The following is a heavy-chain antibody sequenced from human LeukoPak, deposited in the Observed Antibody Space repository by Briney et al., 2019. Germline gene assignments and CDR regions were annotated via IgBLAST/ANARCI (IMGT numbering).Heavy chain of an antibody. J-gene: IGHJ4*02. V-gene: IGHV3-23*01. CDR2: ISGGGGAT. Sequence: PGGSLRLSCAASGFTFSRCAMSWVRQAPGKGLEWVSGISGGGGATYYVDSVRGRFTISRDNSKNTLYLQMNSLRAEDTAVYFCAKSPAAAYRHFDYWGQGTLVTVSS. D-gene: IGHD6-13*01. CDR1: GFTFSRCA. CDR3: AKSPAAAYRHFDY.